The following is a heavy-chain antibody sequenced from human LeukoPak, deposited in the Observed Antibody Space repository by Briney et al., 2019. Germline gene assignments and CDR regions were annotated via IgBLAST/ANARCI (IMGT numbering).Heavy chain of an antibody. V-gene: IGHV4-39*01. CDR1: GGSISNSRYY. Sequence: PSETLSLTCTVSGGSISNSRYYWGWIRQPPGKGLEWIASIFYGGSTHYNPSLKSRVTILVDTSKNQFSLKMTSVTAADTAVYYCARGGPSYYYDSSGYYDYWGQGTLVTVSS. D-gene: IGHD3-22*01. CDR2: IFYGGST. J-gene: IGHJ4*02. CDR3: ARGGPSYYYDSSGYYDY.